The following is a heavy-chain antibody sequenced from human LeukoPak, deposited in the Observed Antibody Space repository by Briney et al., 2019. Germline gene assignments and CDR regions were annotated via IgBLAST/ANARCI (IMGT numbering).Heavy chain of an antibody. J-gene: IGHJ6*03. V-gene: IGHV3-11*04. CDR3: ARDQSGYSYGPQHYYYYYYMDV. CDR2: SSTSGSTI. CDR1: GFTFSDHY. Sequence: GGSLRLSCAASGFTFSDHYMSWIRQAPGKGLEWVSYSSTSGSTIYHADSVKGRFTISRDNAKNSLYLQMNSLRAEDTAVYYCARDQSGYSYGPQHYYYYYYMDVWGKGTTVTISS. D-gene: IGHD5-18*01.